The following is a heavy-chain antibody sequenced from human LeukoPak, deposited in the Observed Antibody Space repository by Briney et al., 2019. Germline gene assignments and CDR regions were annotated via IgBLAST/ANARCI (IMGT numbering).Heavy chain of an antibody. Sequence: ASVTVSFTASGYTFTSYGISWVRQAPGQGLEWMGWISAYNGNTNYAQKLQGRVTMTTDTSTSTAYMELRSLRSDDTAVYYCARVRNYDITLRYSYGMDVWGQGTTVTVSS. CDR1: GYTFTSYG. D-gene: IGHD3-9*01. CDR2: ISAYNGNT. V-gene: IGHV1-18*01. J-gene: IGHJ6*02. CDR3: ARVRNYDITLRYSYGMDV.